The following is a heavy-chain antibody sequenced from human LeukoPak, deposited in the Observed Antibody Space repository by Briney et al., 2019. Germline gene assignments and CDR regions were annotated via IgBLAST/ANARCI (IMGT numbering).Heavy chain of an antibody. CDR2: ISNSGSTI. Sequence: PGGSLRLSCAASGFTFSDYYMSWIRQAPGKGLEWVSYISNSGSTIYYADSVKGRFTISRDNAKNSLSMQMNSLSAEDTAVYYCAREKLNRYCNFWGRGTLVTVSP. J-gene: IGHJ2*01. CDR3: AREKLNRYCNF. D-gene: IGHD2-21*01. CDR1: GFTFSDYY. V-gene: IGHV3-11*01.